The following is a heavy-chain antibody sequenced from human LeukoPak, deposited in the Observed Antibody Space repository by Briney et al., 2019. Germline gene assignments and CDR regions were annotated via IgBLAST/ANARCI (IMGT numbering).Heavy chain of an antibody. V-gene: IGHV3-49*04. J-gene: IGHJ3*01. Sequence: GGSLRLSCEASGFIFSSYTMNWVRQAPGKGLEWVGLIRGKAYRETTLYTASVKGRFTMSRDDSKSIAYLQMNSLKTEDTAVYYCIRGGSYQIYDFWGQGTMVTVSS. CDR3: IRGGSYQIYDF. CDR1: GFIFSSYT. D-gene: IGHD1-26*01. CDR2: IRGKAYRETT.